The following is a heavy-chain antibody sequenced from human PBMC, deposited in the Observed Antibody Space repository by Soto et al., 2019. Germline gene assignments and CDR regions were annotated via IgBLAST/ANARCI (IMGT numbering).Heavy chain of an antibody. V-gene: IGHV4-39*01. D-gene: IGHD2-2*01. CDR3: ARRLYCSSTSCYAGGYYFDY. Sequence: QLQLQESGPGLVKPSETLSLTCTVSGGSISSSNYYWGWIRQPPGKGLEWIATIYYSGSTYYNPSLKSRVTISVDTSKNQFSLKLRSVTAADTAVYYCARRLYCSSTSCYAGGYYFDYWGQGTLVTVSS. J-gene: IGHJ4*02. CDR2: IYYSGST. CDR1: GGSISSSNYY.